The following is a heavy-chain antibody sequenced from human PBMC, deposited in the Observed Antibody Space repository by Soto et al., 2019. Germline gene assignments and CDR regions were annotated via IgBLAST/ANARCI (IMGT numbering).Heavy chain of an antibody. CDR1: GFTCSSYW. CDR2: IKEDGSEK. J-gene: IGHJ4*02. D-gene: IGHD3-10*01. CDR3: ARDAYQYGSGSYFGY. Sequence: PGGSLRLSCAASGFTCSSYWMSWVRQAPGKGLEWVANIKEDGSEKYDVDSVKGRFTISRDNAKNSLYLQMTSLRAEDTAVYYCARDAYQYGSGSYFGYWGQGTLVTVSS. V-gene: IGHV3-7*01.